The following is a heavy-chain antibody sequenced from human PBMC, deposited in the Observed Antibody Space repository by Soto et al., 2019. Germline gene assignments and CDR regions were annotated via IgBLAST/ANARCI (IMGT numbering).Heavy chain of an antibody. D-gene: IGHD3-3*01. CDR3: AAEVGFGPLFDY. J-gene: IGHJ4*02. V-gene: IGHV4-61*01. Sequence: PPETLSLTCTVSGGSVSSGSYYWSWIRQPPGKGLEWIGYIYYSGSTYYNPSLKSRVTISVDTSKNQFSLKLSSVTAADTAVYYCAAEVGFGPLFDYWGQGTLVTVSS. CDR1: GGSVSSGSYY. CDR2: IYYSGST.